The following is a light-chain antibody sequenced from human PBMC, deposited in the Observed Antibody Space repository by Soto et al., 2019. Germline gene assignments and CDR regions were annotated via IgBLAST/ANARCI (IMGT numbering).Light chain of an antibody. CDR3: TSYAGTYSFFYV. CDR2: EVS. Sequence: QSVLTQPPSASGSLGQSVTISCTGTSSDVGAYNYVSWYQQLPGKAPKLIIYEVSKRPSGVPDRFSGSKSGNTASLTVSGLQAEDEADYYCTSYAGTYSFFYVFGTGTKVTV. J-gene: IGLJ1*01. V-gene: IGLV2-8*01. CDR1: SSDVGAYNY.